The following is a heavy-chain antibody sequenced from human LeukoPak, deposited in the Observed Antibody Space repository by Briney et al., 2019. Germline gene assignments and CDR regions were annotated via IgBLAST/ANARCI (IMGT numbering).Heavy chain of an antibody. CDR2: ISAYNGNT. CDR3: ARIYSYGNGVYYFDY. D-gene: IGHD5-18*01. J-gene: IGHJ4*02. Sequence: APVKVSCKASGYTFTTCGISWVRQAPGQGLEWMGWISAYNGNTNYAQKLQGRVTMTTGTSTSTAYMELRSLRSDDTAVYYCARIYSYGNGVYYFDYWGQGTLVTVSS. CDR1: GYTFTTCG. V-gene: IGHV1-18*04.